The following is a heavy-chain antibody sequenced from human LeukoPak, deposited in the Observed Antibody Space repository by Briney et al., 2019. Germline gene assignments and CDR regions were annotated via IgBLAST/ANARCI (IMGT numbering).Heavy chain of an antibody. D-gene: IGHD3-10*01. CDR1: GFISSGYT. CDR3: VKDRFGSGTYREPDY. J-gene: IGHJ4*02. CDR2: ISANGGRT. V-gene: IGHV3-64D*06. Sequence: GGSLRLSCSASGFISSGYTIHLGRQAPGRGLEHVSAISANGGRTYYADSVRGRFTISRDNSKNTLYLQMSSLRTEDAAVYYCVKDRFGSGTYREPDYWGQGTLVTVSS.